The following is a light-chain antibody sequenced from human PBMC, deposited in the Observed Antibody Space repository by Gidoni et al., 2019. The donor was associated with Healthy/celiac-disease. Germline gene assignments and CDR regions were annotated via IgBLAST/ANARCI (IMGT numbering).Light chain of an antibody. CDR3: QQYNSYWT. CDR2: KAS. V-gene: IGKV1-5*03. J-gene: IGKJ1*01. Sequence: ILIYKASSFEIRVPSSFSGSGSGTNFTLTICSLQPVYFSTYYCQQYNSYWTFGQGTKVEIK.